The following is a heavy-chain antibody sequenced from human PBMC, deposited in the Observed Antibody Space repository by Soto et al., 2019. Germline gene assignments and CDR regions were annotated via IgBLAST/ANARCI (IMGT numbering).Heavy chain of an antibody. Sequence: SLRLSCAASGFTFSNYAMNWVRQAPGKGLEWVSYISHKSSAIYHADSVKGRFTISRDNAKNSLYLQMNSLRDDDTAVYYCAKILSMVTSYYYGMDVWGHGTTVTVSS. V-gene: IGHV3-48*02. D-gene: IGHD4-17*01. CDR1: GFTFSNYA. J-gene: IGHJ6*02. CDR2: ISHKSSAI. CDR3: AKILSMVTSYYYGMDV.